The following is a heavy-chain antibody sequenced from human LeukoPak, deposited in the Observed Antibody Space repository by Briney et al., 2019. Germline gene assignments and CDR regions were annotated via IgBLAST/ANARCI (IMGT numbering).Heavy chain of an antibody. CDR3: ARLYLRDHCSSTSCYGLYFDY. V-gene: IGHV4-38-2*01. J-gene: IGHJ4*02. D-gene: IGHD2-2*01. CDR1: GYIITSGYY. Sequence: SETLSLTCAVSGYIITSGYYWGWIRQPPGKGLEWIGSIYHSGSTYYNPSLKTRVTISVDTSKNQFSLKLSSVTAADTAVDYCARLYLRDHCSSTSCYGLYFDYWGQGTLVTVSS. CDR2: IYHSGST.